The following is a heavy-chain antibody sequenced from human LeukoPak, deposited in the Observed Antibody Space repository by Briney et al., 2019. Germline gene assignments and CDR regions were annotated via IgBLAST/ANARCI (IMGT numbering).Heavy chain of an antibody. J-gene: IGHJ3*02. CDR3: ARDCPSGGDCYDTAYDI. CDR1: GFTFSSYS. Sequence: PGGSLRLSCAASGFTFSSYSMNWVRQAPGKGLEWVSSISSSSSYIYYADSVKGRFTISRDNAKNSLYLQMNSLRAEDTAVYYCARDCPSGGDCYDTAYDIWGQGTMVTASS. CDR2: ISSSSSYI. V-gene: IGHV3-21*01. D-gene: IGHD2-21*02.